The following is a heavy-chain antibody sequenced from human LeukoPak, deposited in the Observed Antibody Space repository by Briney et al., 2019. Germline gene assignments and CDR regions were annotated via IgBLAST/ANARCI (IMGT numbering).Heavy chain of an antibody. V-gene: IGHV3-23*01. Sequence: SCKVSGYTLTELSMHWVRQAPGKGLEWVSAISGSGGSTYYADSVKGRFTISRDNSKNTLYLQMNSLRAEDTAVYYCAKDRYQNYYDSSGYYSGHWGQGTLVTVSS. CDR1: GYTLTELS. J-gene: IGHJ4*02. D-gene: IGHD3-22*01. CDR2: ISGSGGST. CDR3: AKDRYQNYYDSSGYYSGH.